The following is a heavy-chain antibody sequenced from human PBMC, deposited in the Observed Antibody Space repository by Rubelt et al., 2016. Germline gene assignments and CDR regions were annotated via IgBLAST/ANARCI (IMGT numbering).Heavy chain of an antibody. D-gene: IGHD4/OR15-4a*01. V-gene: IGHV1-69*01. CDR2: IIPFFGTA. J-gene: IGHJ4*02. CDR3: ATTIAIRPYYFDC. CDR1: GGTFSSYA. Sequence: QVQLVQSGAEVKKPGSSVKVSCKASGGTFSSYAISWVRQAPGQGLEWMGGIIPFFGTANYAQKFQGRITMTADESKNTAYMELSSLRSEDTAVYYCATTIAIRPYYFDCWGQGTLVTVSS.